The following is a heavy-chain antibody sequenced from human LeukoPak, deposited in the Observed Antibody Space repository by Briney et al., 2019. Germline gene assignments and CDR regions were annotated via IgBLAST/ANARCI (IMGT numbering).Heavy chain of an antibody. CDR1: GFVFSDYG. CDR3: ARESGRGYHSEGPKN. J-gene: IGHJ4*02. V-gene: IGHV3-30*02. D-gene: IGHD5-12*01. Sequence: GGSLRLSCAASGFVFSDYGMRWVRQGPGKGLEWVAFVRYDGSNEYYADSMKGRFTISRDNSKNTLNLQMNNLRAEDTAVYSCARESGRGYHSEGPKNWGLGTMVTVSS. CDR2: VRYDGSNE.